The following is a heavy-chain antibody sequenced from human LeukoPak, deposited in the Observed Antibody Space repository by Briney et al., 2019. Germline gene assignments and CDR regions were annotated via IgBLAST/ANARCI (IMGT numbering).Heavy chain of an antibody. Sequence: GGSLRLSCAASGFTFSGNWMHWVRQAPGKGLEWVSHISTDAKIITYADFVKGWFTISRDNAKNTLYLQMNSLSAEDTALYYCVRGQSTAWGLDYWGQGTLVTVSS. CDR1: GFTFSGNW. CDR3: VRGQSTAWGLDY. V-gene: IGHV3-74*01. J-gene: IGHJ4*02. CDR2: ISTDAKII. D-gene: IGHD3-16*01.